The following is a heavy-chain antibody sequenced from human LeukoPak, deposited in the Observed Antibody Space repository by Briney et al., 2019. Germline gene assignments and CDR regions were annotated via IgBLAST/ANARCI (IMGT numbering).Heavy chain of an antibody. CDR2: ISSSSSYI. J-gene: IGHJ3*02. D-gene: IGHD3-22*01. V-gene: IGHV3-21*01. CDR1: GFTFSNYA. Sequence: GGSLRLSCEASGFTFSNYAMSWVRQAPGKGLEWVSSISSSSSYIYYADSVKGRFTISRDNAKNSLYLQMNSLRAEDTAVYYCARDLYYDSSGDAFDIWGQGTMVTVSS. CDR3: ARDLYYDSSGDAFDI.